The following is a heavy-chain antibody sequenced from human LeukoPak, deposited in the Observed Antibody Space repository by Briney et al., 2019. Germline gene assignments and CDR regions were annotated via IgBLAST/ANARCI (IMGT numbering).Heavy chain of an antibody. Sequence: SETLSLTCTVSGGSISSSSYYWSWIRQPPGKGLEWIGEINHSGSTNYNPSLKSRVTISVDTSKNQFSLKLSSVTAADTAVYYCARRGVIVATIGINWFDPWGQGTLVTVSS. V-gene: IGHV4-39*07. CDR2: INHSGST. CDR1: GGSISSSSYY. D-gene: IGHD5-12*01. CDR3: ARRGVIVATIGINWFDP. J-gene: IGHJ5*02.